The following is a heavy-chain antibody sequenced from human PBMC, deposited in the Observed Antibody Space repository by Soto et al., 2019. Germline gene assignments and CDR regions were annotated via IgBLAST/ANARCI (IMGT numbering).Heavy chain of an antibody. J-gene: IGHJ6*02. Sequence: SEALSLTSAVSGYSISGGYYWGWIRQPPGKGLEWIGSIYHSGSTYYNPSLKSRVTISVDTSKNQFSLKLSSVTAADTAVYYCTRGSAYYYYYGMDVWGQGTTVTVSS. CDR3: TRGSAYYYYYGMDV. CDR2: IYHSGST. D-gene: IGHD6-25*01. CDR1: GYSISGGYY. V-gene: IGHV4-38-2*01.